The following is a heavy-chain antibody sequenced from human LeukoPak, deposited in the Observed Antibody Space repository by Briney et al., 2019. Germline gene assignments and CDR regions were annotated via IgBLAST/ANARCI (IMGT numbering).Heavy chain of an antibody. J-gene: IGHJ3*02. CDR3: ARGGGDYDILTGLIDAFDI. V-gene: IGHV1-18*01. CDR2: ISAYNGNT. D-gene: IGHD3-9*01. Sequence: ASVKVSCKASGYTFTSYGISWVRQAPGQGLEWMGWISAYNGNTNYAQKLQGRVTITADKSTSTAYMELSSLRSEDTAVYYCARGGGDYDILTGLIDAFDIWGQGTMVTVSS. CDR1: GYTFTSYG.